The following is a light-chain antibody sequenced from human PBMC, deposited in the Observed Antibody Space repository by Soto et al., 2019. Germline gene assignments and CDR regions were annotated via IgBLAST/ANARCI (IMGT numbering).Light chain of an antibody. CDR1: QSVTSN. CDR2: GAS. J-gene: IGKJ4*01. CDR3: QQYNTWPPLT. V-gene: IGKV3-15*01. Sequence: EIVMTQSPATLSVSPGERATLSCRASQSVTSNLAWYQQKPGQAPRLLIYGASTRATGIPGRFSGSGSGTEFTLTISRLQSEDSALYYCQQYNTWPPLTFGGGTKVEI.